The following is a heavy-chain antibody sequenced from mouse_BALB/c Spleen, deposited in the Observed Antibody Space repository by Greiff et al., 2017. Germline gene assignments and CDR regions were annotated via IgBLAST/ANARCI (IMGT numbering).Heavy chain of an antibody. Sequence: VQLQQPGAELVRPGASVKLSCKASGYTFTSYWINWVKQRPGQGLEWIGNIYPSDSYTNYNQKFKDKATLTVDKSSSTAYMQLSSPTSEDSAVYYCTRFAPGGNYDYYAMDYWGQGTSVTVSS. D-gene: IGHD2-1*01. CDR2: IYPSDSYT. CDR1: GYTFTSYW. V-gene: IGHV1-69*02. CDR3: TRFAPGGNYDYYAMDY. J-gene: IGHJ4*01.